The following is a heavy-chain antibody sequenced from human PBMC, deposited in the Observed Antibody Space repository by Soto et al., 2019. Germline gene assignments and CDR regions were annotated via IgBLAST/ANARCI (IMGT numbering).Heavy chain of an antibody. Sequence: QVQLQEWGPGLVKPSQTLSLTCTVSGGSIRHGDYYWGWIRQPPGKGLEWIGYVYYSGTTYSHPSLKSRVTISVDTSENEFSLRLSSVTAADTAVYYCVTVNLVGAAYYFDYWGPGTLVTVSS. V-gene: IGHV4-30-4*01. CDR3: VTVNLVGAAYYFDY. CDR2: VYYSGTT. D-gene: IGHD1-26*01. J-gene: IGHJ4*02. CDR1: GGSIRHGDYY.